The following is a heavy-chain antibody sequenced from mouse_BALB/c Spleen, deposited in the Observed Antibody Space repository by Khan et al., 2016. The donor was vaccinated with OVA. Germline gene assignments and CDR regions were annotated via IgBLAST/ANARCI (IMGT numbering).Heavy chain of an antibody. V-gene: IGHV5-15*02. Sequence: EVELVESGGGLVQPGGSRKLSCAASGFTFSDYGMAWVRRAPGKGPEWVAFISSLAYSIYYADTVTGRFTISRENAKNTLYLEMSSLRSEDTAMYFCVRWAMDYWGQGTSVTVSS. CDR2: ISSLAYSI. CDR3: VRWAMDY. CDR1: GFTFSDYG. J-gene: IGHJ4*01.